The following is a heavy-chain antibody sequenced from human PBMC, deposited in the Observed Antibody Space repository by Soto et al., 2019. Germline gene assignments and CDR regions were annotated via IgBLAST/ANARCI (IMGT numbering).Heavy chain of an antibody. J-gene: IGHJ4*02. CDR3: ARLLDYYDSSGYPY. D-gene: IGHD3-22*01. Sequence: SVKVSCKASGGTFRSYAISWVRQAPGQGLEWMGGIIPIFGTANYAQKFQGRVTITADESTSTAYMELSSLRSEDTAVYYCARLLDYYDSSGYPYWGQGTLVTVSS. V-gene: IGHV1-69*13. CDR1: GGTFRSYA. CDR2: IIPIFGTA.